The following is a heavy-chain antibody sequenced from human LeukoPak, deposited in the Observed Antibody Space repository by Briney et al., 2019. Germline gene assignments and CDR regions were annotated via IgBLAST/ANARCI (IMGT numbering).Heavy chain of an antibody. J-gene: IGHJ4*02. V-gene: IGHV3-73*01. CDR3: TRDIGVVVITNFPESPFDY. CDR2: IRSKADNYAT. CDR1: GFTFSGSA. Sequence: PGGSLRLSCAASGFTFSGSAVHWVRQASGKGLEWIGRIRSKADNYATAYAASVKGSFTIYRDDSENTAYLQMNSLDTEDTAVYYCTRDIGVVVITNFPESPFDYWGQGTLVTVSS. D-gene: IGHD3-22*01.